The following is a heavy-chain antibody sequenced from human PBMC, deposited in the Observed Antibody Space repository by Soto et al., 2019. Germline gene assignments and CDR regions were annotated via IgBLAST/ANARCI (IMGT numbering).Heavy chain of an antibody. CDR3: ARVEEYYNWNPMDV. Sequence: PGGSLRLSCAASGFSFSSYGMHWVRQAPGKGLEWVAVISYDGNNQYYEDSVKGRFTISRDNSKDTLYLQMNSLRAEDTAVYYCARVEEYYNWNPMDVWGKGTTVTVSS. V-gene: IGHV3-30*03. J-gene: IGHJ6*03. D-gene: IGHD1-20*01. CDR2: ISYDGNNQ. CDR1: GFSFSSYG.